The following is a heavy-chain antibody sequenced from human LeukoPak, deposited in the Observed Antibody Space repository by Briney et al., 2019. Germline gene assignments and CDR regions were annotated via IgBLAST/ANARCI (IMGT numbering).Heavy chain of an antibody. V-gene: IGHV4-34*01. D-gene: IGHD5-18*01. J-gene: IGHJ6*02. CDR1: GGSFSGYY. Sequence: PSETLSLTCAVYGGSFSGYYWSWIRQPPGKGLEWIGEINHSGSTNYNPSLKSRVTISVDTSKNQFSLKLSSVTAADTAVYYCACTLATWIQLDYYGMDVWGQGTTVTVSS. CDR3: ACTLATWIQLDYYGMDV. CDR2: INHSGST.